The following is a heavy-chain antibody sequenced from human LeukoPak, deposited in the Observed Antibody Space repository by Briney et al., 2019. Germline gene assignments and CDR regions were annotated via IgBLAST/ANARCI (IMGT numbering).Heavy chain of an antibody. CDR1: GGSISSGGYY. CDR3: ARGREWYEY. V-gene: IGHV4-31*03. J-gene: IGHJ4*02. Sequence: SETLSLTCTVSGGSISSGGYYWSWIRQHPGKGLEWIGYIYYSGSTYYNPSRKSRITISVDTSKNQFSLKLSSVTAADTAVYYCARGREWYEYWGQGTLVTVSS. CDR2: IYYSGST. D-gene: IGHD3-3*01.